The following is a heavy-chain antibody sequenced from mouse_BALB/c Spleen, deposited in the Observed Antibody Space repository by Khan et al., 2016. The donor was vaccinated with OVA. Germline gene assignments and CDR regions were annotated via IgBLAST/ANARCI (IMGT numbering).Heavy chain of an antibody. CDR3: AMDRYSGSSPDWFAY. CDR1: GFTFSGYA. CDR2: ISKTGSNT. J-gene: IGHJ3*01. Sequence: EVELVESGGGLVKPGGSLKLSCAASGFTFSGYAMSWVRQTPEKRLEWVAEISKTGSNTYYPDTVTGRFTISRDNAKNTLYLEMSSLRSEDTAMYYCAMDRYSGSSPDWFAYWGQGTLVTVSA. V-gene: IGHV5-9-4*01. D-gene: IGHD1-1*01.